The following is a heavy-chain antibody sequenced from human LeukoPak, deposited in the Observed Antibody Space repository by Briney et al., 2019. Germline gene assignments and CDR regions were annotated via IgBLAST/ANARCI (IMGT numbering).Heavy chain of an antibody. CDR1: GFTFTSYW. Sequence: GGPLRLSCEASGFTFTSYWMSWVRQAPGKGLEWVANIKDDGGERYYVDSVKGRFTISRDNSKNILYLQMNSLRAEDTAVYYCGRDPYYDALDYWGQGTLVTVSS. V-gene: IGHV3-7*01. CDR3: GRDPYYDALDY. CDR2: IKDDGGER. J-gene: IGHJ4*02. D-gene: IGHD3-22*01.